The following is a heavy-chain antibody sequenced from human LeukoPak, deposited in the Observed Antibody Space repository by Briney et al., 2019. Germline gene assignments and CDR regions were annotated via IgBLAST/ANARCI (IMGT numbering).Heavy chain of an antibody. CDR3: ARKPLGKVDGYNRYYFDY. V-gene: IGHV1-69*01. D-gene: IGHD5-24*01. Sequence: SVKVSCKASGGTFSSYAISWVRQAPGQGLEWMGGIIPIFGTANYAQKFQGRVTITADESTSTAYMELSSLRSEDTAVYYCARKPLGKVDGYNRYYFDYWGQGTLVTVSS. J-gene: IGHJ4*02. CDR2: IIPIFGTA. CDR1: GGTFSSYA.